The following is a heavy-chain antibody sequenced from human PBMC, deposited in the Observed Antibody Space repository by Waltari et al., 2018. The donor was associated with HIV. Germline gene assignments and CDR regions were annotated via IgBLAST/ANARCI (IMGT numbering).Heavy chain of an antibody. CDR2: IDHSGST. J-gene: IGHJ5*02. CDR1: GYSISSGYS. V-gene: IGHV4-38-2*01. D-gene: IGHD1-1*01. CDR3: ARGTRDDWFDP. Sequence: QVQLQESGPGLVKPSETLSLTCAVSGYSISSGYSWGWIRQPPGKGLEWIGSIDHSGSTYYNPSLKSRVTISVDTSKNQFSLKLSSVTAADTAVYYCARGTRDDWFDPWAQGTLVTVSS.